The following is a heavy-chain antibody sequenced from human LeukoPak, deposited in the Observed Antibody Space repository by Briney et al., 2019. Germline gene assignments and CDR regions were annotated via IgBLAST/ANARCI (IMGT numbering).Heavy chain of an antibody. Sequence: ASVKVSCKASGYTFTSYGISWVRQAPGQGLEWMGWISAYNGNTNYAQKLQGRVTMTTDTSTSTAYTELRSLRSDDTAVYYCARQTTVWEYYFDYWGQGTLVTVSS. J-gene: IGHJ4*02. D-gene: IGHD4-17*01. CDR1: GYTFTSYG. CDR3: ARQTTVWEYYFDY. CDR2: ISAYNGNT. V-gene: IGHV1-18*01.